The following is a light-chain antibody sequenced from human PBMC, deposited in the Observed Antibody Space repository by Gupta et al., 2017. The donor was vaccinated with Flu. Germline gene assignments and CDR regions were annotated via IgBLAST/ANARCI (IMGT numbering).Light chain of an antibody. V-gene: IGKV3-20*01. CDR1: QSVSSSY. Sequence: GTLSLSPGERATLSCRASQSVSSSYLAWYQQKPGQAPRLLIYGASSRATGIPDRFSGSGSGTDFTLTISRLEPEDFAVYYCQQYGSSSLTFGGGTKVEIK. CDR3: QQYGSSSLT. CDR2: GAS. J-gene: IGKJ4*01.